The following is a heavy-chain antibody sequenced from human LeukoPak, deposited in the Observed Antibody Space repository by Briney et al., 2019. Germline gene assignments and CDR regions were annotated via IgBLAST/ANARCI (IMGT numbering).Heavy chain of an antibody. CDR3: AKADLAGMITFGGVIESGDY. CDR2: ISSSGSTI. J-gene: IGHJ4*02. D-gene: IGHD3-16*02. V-gene: IGHV3-11*04. CDR1: GFTFSDYY. Sequence: GGSLRLSCAASGFTFSDYYMSWIRQAPGKGLEWVSYISSSGSTIYYADSVKGRFTISRDNSKNTLYLQMNSLRAEDTAVYYCAKADLAGMITFGGVIESGDYWGQGTLVTVSS.